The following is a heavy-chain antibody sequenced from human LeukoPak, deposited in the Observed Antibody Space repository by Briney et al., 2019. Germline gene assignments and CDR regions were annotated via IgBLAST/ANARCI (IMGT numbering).Heavy chain of an antibody. Sequence: SETLSLACTVSGGSISSSSYYWGWIRQPPGKGLEWIGSIYYSGSTYYNPSLKSRVTISVDTSKNQFSLKLSSVTAADTAVYYCARGNRIAAAVNYFDYWGQGTLVTVSS. D-gene: IGHD6-13*01. CDR2: IYYSGST. CDR3: ARGNRIAAAVNYFDY. J-gene: IGHJ4*02. V-gene: IGHV4-39*07. CDR1: GGSISSSSYY.